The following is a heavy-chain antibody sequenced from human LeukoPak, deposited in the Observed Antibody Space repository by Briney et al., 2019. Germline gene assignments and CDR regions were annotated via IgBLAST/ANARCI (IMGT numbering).Heavy chain of an antibody. Sequence: GGSLRLSCAASGFTFSSYDMHWVRQATGKGPEWVSAIGTAGDTYYPGSVKGRFTISRENAKNSLYLQMNSLRAGDTAVYYCARARRDSSGYSFDYWGQGTLVTVSS. CDR1: GFTFSSYD. CDR2: IGTAGDT. V-gene: IGHV3-13*01. D-gene: IGHD3-22*01. J-gene: IGHJ4*02. CDR3: ARARRDSSGYSFDY.